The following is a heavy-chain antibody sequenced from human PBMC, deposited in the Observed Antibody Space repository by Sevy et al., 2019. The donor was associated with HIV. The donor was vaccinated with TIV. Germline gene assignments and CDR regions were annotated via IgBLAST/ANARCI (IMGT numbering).Heavy chain of an antibody. CDR3: AGGEIVAAGMFYQYYGMDV. D-gene: IGHD6-13*01. V-gene: IGHV3-66*01. J-gene: IGHJ6*02. CDR1: GFTVSSNY. Sequence: GGSLRLSCAASGFTVSSNYMSWVRQAPGKGLEWVSVIYSGGRTYYADSVKGRFTISRDNSKNTLFLQMNTLRAEDTAVYYCAGGEIVAAGMFYQYYGMDVWGQGTTVTVSS. CDR2: IYSGGRT.